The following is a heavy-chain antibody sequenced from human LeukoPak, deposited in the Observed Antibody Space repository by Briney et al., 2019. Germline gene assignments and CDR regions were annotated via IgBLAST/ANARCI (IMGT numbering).Heavy chain of an antibody. J-gene: IGHJ4*02. CDR2: TYYSGST. CDR3: AREGWDCSGGSCYSVPLFDY. V-gene: IGHV4-31*03. CDR1: GGSISSGGYY. Sequence: SETLSLTCTVSGGSISSGGYYWSWIRQHPGKALGWFGYTYYSGSTYYNPSLKSRVTISVDTSKNQFSLKLSSVTAADTAVYYCAREGWDCSGGSCYSVPLFDYWGQGTLVTVSS. D-gene: IGHD2-15*01.